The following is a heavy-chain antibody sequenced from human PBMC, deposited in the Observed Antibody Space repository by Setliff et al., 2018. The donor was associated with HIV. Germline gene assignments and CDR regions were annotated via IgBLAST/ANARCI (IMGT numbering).Heavy chain of an antibody. J-gene: IGHJ4*01. CDR1: GIIFSNYG. D-gene: IGHD4-17*01. Sequence: GGSLRLSCAASGIIFSNYGMHWVRQAPGKGLEWVAVISYDGSNKYYADSVKGRFTISRDNSKNTLYLQMNSPRAEDTAVYYCARDHTYLTTLTRSSLYFDYWGRGTLVTVSS. CDR2: ISYDGSNK. CDR3: ARDHTYLTTLTRSSLYFDY. V-gene: IGHV3-30*19.